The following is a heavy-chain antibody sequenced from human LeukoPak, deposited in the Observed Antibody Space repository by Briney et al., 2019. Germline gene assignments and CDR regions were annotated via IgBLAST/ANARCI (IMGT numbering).Heavy chain of an antibody. CDR3: ARIAAAGNRRLNY. J-gene: IGHJ4*02. D-gene: IGHD6-13*01. V-gene: IGHV1-8*01. CDR2: MNPNSGNT. CDR1: GYTFTSYD. Sequence: ASVKVSCKASGYTFTSYDINWVRQATGQGLEWMGWMNPNSGNTGYAQKFQGRIIVSRNTSISTVYMELSSLTSEDTAIYYCARIAAAGNRRLNYWGQGTLVTVAS.